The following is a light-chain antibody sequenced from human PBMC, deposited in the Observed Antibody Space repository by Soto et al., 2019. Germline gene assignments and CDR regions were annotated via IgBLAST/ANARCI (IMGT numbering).Light chain of an antibody. Sequence: DIVMTQSPDSLAVSLGERATINCKSSQRVFYSSNNKNYLAWYQQKPGQPPKLLIYWASTRESGVPDRFSGSGSVTDFTLTIRSLQAADVAVYYCQQYYSTPLTFGGGTKGEIK. CDR1: QRVFYSSNNKNY. CDR2: WAS. J-gene: IGKJ4*01. CDR3: QQYYSTPLT. V-gene: IGKV4-1*01.